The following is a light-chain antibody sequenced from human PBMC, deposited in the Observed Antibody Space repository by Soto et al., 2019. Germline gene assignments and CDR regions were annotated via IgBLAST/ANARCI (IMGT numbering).Light chain of an antibody. CDR3: LQCTNWPYT. J-gene: IGKJ2*01. CDR1: QSVSSN. V-gene: IGKV3-15*01. CDR2: DAS. Sequence: EVVMTQSPATLSVSPGERATLSCRASQSVSSNLVWYQQKPVQAPRLLIYDASTRATGIPARFSGSGSGTEFTLTISSLQSEDFALYFCLQCTNWPYTFGHGTKLEIK.